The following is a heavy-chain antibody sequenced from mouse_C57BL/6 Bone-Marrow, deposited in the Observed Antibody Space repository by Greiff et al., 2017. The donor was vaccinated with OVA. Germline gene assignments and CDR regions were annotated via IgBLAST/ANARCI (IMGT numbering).Heavy chain of an antibody. CDR2: IDPEDGDT. CDR3: TTEPYGDYFDY. CDR1: GFNIKDYY. Sequence: VQLQQSGAELVRPGASVKLSCTASGFNIKDYYMHWVKQRPEPGLEWIGRIDPEDGDTEYAPKFQGKATMNADTSSNTAYLQLSSLTSEDTAVYYCTTEPYGDYFDYWGQGTTLTVSS. V-gene: IGHV14-1*01. D-gene: IGHD1-1*02. J-gene: IGHJ2*01.